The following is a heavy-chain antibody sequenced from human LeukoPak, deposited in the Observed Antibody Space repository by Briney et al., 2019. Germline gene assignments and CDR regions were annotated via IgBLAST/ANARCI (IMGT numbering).Heavy chain of an antibody. D-gene: IGHD6-13*01. CDR3: AKVGSNCFDY. CDR1: GFTFSSYG. Sequence: PGGSLRLSCAASGFTFSSYGMHWVRQAPGKGLEWVAFIRYDGSNKYYGDSVKGRFTISRDNSKNTLYLQMNSLRAEDTAVYFCAKVGSNCFDYWGQRTLVTVSS. V-gene: IGHV3-30*02. J-gene: IGHJ4*02. CDR2: IRYDGSNK.